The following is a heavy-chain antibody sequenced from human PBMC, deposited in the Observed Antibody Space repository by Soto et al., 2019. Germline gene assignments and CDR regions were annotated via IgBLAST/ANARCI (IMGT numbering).Heavy chain of an antibody. Sequence: QITLKESGPTLVKPTQTLTLTCTFSGFSLSTSGVGVGWIRQPPGKALEWLAFLYWDDDKRYSPSLKSRLTSHHDNSKNPVLLTMTNMDPVDTATYYCARTSVNWGSRGLVDYWGQGTLVTVAS. CDR2: LYWDDDK. J-gene: IGHJ4*02. V-gene: IGHV2-5*02. CDR1: GFSLSTSGVG. CDR3: ARTSVNWGSRGLVDY. D-gene: IGHD7-27*01.